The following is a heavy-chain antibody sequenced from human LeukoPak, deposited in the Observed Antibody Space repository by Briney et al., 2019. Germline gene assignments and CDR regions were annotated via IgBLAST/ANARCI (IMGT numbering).Heavy chain of an antibody. Sequence: PGGSLRLSCAASGFTFSNHYMNWVRQAPGKGLEWDSSITSSSSDIYYADSVKGRFTISRDNSKNTLYLHMNSLRVDDTAIYYCAKALSGYHYDSSGYYSLQFDFWGQGTLVTVSS. CDR3: AKALSGYHYDSSGYYSLQFDF. D-gene: IGHD3-22*01. CDR1: GFTFSNHY. V-gene: IGHV3-21*04. J-gene: IGHJ4*02. CDR2: ITSSSSDI.